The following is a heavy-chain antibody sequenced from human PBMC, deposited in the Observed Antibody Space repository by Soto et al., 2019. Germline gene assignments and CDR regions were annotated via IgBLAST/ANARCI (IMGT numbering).Heavy chain of an antibody. D-gene: IGHD1-7*01. J-gene: IGHJ6*02. Sequence: PSETLSLTCTVSGGSISSGDYYWSWVRQPPGKGLEWIGYIYYSGSTYYNPSLKSRVTISVDTSRNQFSLKLSSVTAADTAVYYCAREGGDLGGAGTTFRYYYGMDVWGQGTTVTVYS. CDR3: AREGGDLGGAGTTFRYYYGMDV. V-gene: IGHV4-30-4*01. CDR2: IYYSGST. CDR1: GGSISSGDYY.